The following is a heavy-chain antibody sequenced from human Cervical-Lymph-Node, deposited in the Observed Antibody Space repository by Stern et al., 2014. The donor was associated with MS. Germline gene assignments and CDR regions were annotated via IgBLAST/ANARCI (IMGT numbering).Heavy chain of an antibody. Sequence: QVQLQESGSGLVKPLQTLSLTCAVSAGSISSGGYSWSSIRQPPGKGLEWLGYIYHSGSTYYNPSLKSRVTISVDRSKNQFSLKLSSVTAADTAVYYCARSSVTTPNAFDIWGQGTMVTVSS. CDR3: ARSSVTTPNAFDI. D-gene: IGHD4-17*01. J-gene: IGHJ3*02. CDR1: AGSISSGGYS. V-gene: IGHV4-30-2*01. CDR2: IYHSGST.